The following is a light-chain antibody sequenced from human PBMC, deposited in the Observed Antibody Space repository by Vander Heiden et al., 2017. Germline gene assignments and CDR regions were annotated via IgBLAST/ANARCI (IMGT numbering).Light chain of an antibody. J-gene: IGLJ1*01. CDR1: RSDVGGYNY. CDR2: DVS. V-gene: IGLV2-14*01. Sequence: QSALTQPASVSGSPGQSIPISCTGTRSDVGGYNYVSWYQQHQATAPILSREDVSNRRSGVSNRGSGSKSGTTVSITISGPQAEDDSYYDCSSCTSSSTLVFGSGTKLTVL. CDR3: SSCTSSSTLV.